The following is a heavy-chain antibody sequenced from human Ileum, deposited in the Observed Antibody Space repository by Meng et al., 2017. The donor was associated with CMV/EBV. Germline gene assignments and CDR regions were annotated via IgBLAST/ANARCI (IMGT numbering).Heavy chain of an antibody. Sequence: QVHLQQWGAEVLKPSETLSLTPTVSADSLTGYHWTWIRQPPGKGPEWIGEINYRGSIHYNPSLESRVTISLDMSTNQLSLKLNSVTAADTAVYYCVRGNWVSDFWGQGTLVTVSS. CDR2: INYRGSI. D-gene: IGHD7-27*01. CDR3: VRGNWVSDF. V-gene: IGHV4-34*01. J-gene: IGHJ4*02. CDR1: ADSLTGYH.